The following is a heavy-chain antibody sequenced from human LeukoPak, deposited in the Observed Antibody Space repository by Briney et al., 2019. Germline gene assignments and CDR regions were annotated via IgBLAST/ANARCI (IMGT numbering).Heavy chain of an antibody. CDR3: ASIDCSSSSCLD. D-gene: IGHD2-2*01. Sequence: GGSLRLSCAASGFTFSNYGMHWVRQAPRKGLEWVSSITSSSTHTYYADSVKGRFTISRDNAKNSVYLQINSLRDEDTAVYYCASIDCSSSSCLDWGQGTLVTVSS. CDR1: GFTFSNYG. CDR2: ITSSSTHT. V-gene: IGHV3-21*06. J-gene: IGHJ4*02.